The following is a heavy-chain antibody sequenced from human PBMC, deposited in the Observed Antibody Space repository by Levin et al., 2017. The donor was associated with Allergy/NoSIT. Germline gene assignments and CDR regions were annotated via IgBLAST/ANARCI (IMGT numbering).Heavy chain of an antibody. CDR2: ISAYNGNT. CDR3: ARDPYGGSGWYGDYYYYGMDV. CDR1: GYTFTSYG. D-gene: IGHD6-19*01. J-gene: IGHJ6*02. Sequence: GGSLRLSCKASGYTFTSYGISWVRQAPGQGLEWMGWISAYNGNTNYAQKLQGRVTMTTDTSTSTAYMELRSLRSDDTAVYYCARDPYGGSGWYGDYYYYGMDVWGQGTTVTVSS. V-gene: IGHV1-18*01.